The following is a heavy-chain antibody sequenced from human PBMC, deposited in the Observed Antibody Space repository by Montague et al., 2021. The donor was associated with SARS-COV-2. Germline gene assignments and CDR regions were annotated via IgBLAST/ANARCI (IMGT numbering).Heavy chain of an antibody. CDR3: STIAAADTLYYYYVMDV. CDR2: ISTSSSTI. J-gene: IGHJ6*02. D-gene: IGHD6-13*01. Sequence: SLRLSCAASGFTFSSYSMNWVRQAPGKGLEWVSYISTSSSTIYYADSVKGRFTISRDNGKNSLYLQMNSLRDEDTAVYYCSTIAAADTLYYYYVMDVWGQGTTGTVSS. CDR1: GFTFSSYS. V-gene: IGHV3-48*02.